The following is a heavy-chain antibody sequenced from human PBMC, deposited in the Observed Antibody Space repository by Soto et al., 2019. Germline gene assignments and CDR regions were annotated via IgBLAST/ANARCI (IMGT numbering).Heavy chain of an antibody. CDR1: GYTFTSYG. Sequence: ASVKVSCKASGYTFTSYGISWGRQAPGQGLEWMGWISAYNGNTNYAQKLQGRVTMTTDTSTSTAYMELRSLRSDDTAVYYCARGEYSSSAPFDAFDIWGQGTMVTVSS. V-gene: IGHV1-18*01. CDR2: ISAYNGNT. D-gene: IGHD6-6*01. CDR3: ARGEYSSSAPFDAFDI. J-gene: IGHJ3*02.